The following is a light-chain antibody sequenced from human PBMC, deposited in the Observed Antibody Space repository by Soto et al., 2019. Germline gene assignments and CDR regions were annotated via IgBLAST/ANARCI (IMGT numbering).Light chain of an antibody. CDR2: AVT. CDR3: CSYAGSHTWV. Sequence: QSALPQPRSVSGSPGQSVAISCTGTSSDVGIYNYVSWYQQHPGKAPKVIISAVTVRPSGVPDRFSGSKSGNTASLTISGLQAEDEADYYCCSYAGSHTWVFGGGTKLTVL. V-gene: IGLV2-11*01. CDR1: SSDVGIYNY. J-gene: IGLJ2*01.